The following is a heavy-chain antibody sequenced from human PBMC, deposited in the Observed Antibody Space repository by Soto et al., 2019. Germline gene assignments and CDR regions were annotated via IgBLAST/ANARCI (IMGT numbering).Heavy chain of an antibody. V-gene: IGHV4-39*01. Sequence: ASGTLSLTCPVSGCSIRSSSYYWGWIRQPPGKGLEWIGSIYYSGSTYYNPSLKSRVTISVDTSKNQFSLKLSSVTAADTAVYYCARTTVTHYYYYMDVWGKGTTVTVSS. J-gene: IGHJ6*03. CDR2: IYYSGST. CDR1: GCSIRSSSYY. D-gene: IGHD4-17*01. CDR3: ARTTVTHYYYYMDV.